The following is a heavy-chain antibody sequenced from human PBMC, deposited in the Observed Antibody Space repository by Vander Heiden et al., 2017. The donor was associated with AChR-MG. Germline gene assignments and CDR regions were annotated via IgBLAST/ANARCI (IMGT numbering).Heavy chain of an antibody. CDR1: GGSFSSYA. V-gene: IGHV1-69*06. D-gene: IGHD1-26*01. CDR2: IIPIFGTA. CDR3: ARRGEVGATFYYYYYYMDV. J-gene: IGHJ6*03. Sequence: QVQLVQAGAAVKKPGSSVKVSCKASGGSFSSYAIGWVRQAPGQGLECMGGIIPIFGTANYAQKFQGRVTITADKSTSTAYMELSSLRSEDTAVYYCARRGEVGATFYYYYYYMDVWGKGTTVTVSS.